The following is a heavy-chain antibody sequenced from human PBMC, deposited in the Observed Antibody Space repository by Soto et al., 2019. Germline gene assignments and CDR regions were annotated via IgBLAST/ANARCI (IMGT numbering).Heavy chain of an antibody. Sequence: EEQLLESGGGLAQPGGSLRLSCAASGFIFSNSAMSWVRQAPGKGLEWVSAISGSGGSTYYADSVKGRFTISRDNSKNTLYLHMNSRRAEDTDVYYCTKDRAPSDVWGQGTTVTVSS. CDR2: ISGSGGST. V-gene: IGHV3-23*01. CDR1: GFIFSNSA. CDR3: TKDRAPSDV. J-gene: IGHJ6*02.